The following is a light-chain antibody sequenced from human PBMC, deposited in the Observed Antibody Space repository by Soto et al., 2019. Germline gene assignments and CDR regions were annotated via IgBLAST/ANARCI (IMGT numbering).Light chain of an antibody. CDR1: QSVSTY. J-gene: IGKJ1*01. CDR2: DAS. Sequence: EIVLTQSPPTLSLSPGERATLSCRASQSVSTYLAWYQQKPGQAPRLLIYDASTRATGIPARFSVSGSGTDFTLTISSLEPEDFAVYYCQQRSNWPPTWTFGQGTKVEIK. CDR3: QQRSNWPPTWT. V-gene: IGKV3-11*01.